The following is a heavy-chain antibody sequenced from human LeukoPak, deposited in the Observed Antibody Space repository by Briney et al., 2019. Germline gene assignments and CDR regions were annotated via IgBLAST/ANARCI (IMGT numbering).Heavy chain of an antibody. Sequence: HAGGSLRLSCAASGFTVSSNYMSWVRQAPGRGLEWVSAISGRDGRTYYTDSVKGRFTISRDNSRDTLYLQMNSLRAEDTAVYYCSTSPSFGSSWYQFNYWGQGTLVTVSS. V-gene: IGHV3-53*01. CDR3: STSPSFGSSWYQFNY. D-gene: IGHD6-13*01. CDR2: SGRDGRT. CDR1: GFTVSSNY. J-gene: IGHJ4*02.